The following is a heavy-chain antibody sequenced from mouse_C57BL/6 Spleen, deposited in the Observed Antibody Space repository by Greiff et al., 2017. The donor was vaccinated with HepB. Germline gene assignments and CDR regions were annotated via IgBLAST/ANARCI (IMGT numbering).Heavy chain of an antibody. CDR2: ISSGSSTI. D-gene: IGHD2-5*01. J-gene: IGHJ4*01. V-gene: IGHV5-17*01. Sequence: EVQGVESGGGLVKPGGSLKLSCAASGFTFSDYGMHWVRQAPEKGLEWVAYISSGSSTIYYADTVKGRFTISRDNAKNTLFLQMTSLRSEDTAMYYGARRWSNYVYYAMDYWGQGTSVTVSS. CDR3: ARRWSNYVYYAMDY. CDR1: GFTFSDYG.